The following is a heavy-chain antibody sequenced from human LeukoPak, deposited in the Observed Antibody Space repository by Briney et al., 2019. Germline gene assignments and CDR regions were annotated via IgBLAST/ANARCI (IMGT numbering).Heavy chain of an antibody. D-gene: IGHD2-15*01. J-gene: IGHJ4*02. CDR3: ARARYCSGGSCYFDY. CDR1: GFTFSSYW. Sequence: GGSLRLSCAVSGFTFSSYWMSWVRQAPGKGLEWVANINQDESETYYVDSVKCRFTISRDSAKNSLYLQMNSLRAEDTAVYYCARARYCSGGSCYFDYWGQGTLVTVSS. CDR2: INQDESET. V-gene: IGHV3-7*05.